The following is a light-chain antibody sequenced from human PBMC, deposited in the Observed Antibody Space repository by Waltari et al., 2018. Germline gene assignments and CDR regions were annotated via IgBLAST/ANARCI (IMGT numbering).Light chain of an antibody. Sequence: DIQMTQSPSSLSASVGDRVTITCRASQDIRKSLSWYQQKQGKAPNVLIYDASDVETGVPSRFSGSGSGKDFVLTISSLQPEDAATYYCQHYYDLAPHAFGQGTKLEI. CDR1: QDIRKS. CDR2: DAS. J-gene: IGKJ2*01. V-gene: IGKV1-33*01. CDR3: QHYYDLAPHA.